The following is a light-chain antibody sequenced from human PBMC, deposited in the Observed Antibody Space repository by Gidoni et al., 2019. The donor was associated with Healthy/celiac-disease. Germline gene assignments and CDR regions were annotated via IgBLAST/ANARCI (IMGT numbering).Light chain of an antibody. Sequence: EIVLTQSPATLSLSPGARATLSCRASQSITRYLAWYQQKPGQAPRLLIYDASNRATGIPARFSGSGSGTDFTLTISSLEPEDFAIYYCQQRSNWPLTFXGXTKVEIK. CDR2: DAS. J-gene: IGKJ4*01. CDR1: QSITRY. CDR3: QQRSNWPLT. V-gene: IGKV3-11*01.